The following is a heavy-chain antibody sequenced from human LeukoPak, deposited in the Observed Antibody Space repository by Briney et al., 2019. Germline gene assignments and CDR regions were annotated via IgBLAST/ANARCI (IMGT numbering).Heavy chain of an antibody. CDR2: IYSGGST. V-gene: IGHV3-66*01. J-gene: IGHJ4*02. CDR3: ASFDY. CDR1: GFRFSDHY. Sequence: GGSLRLSCAVSGFRFSDHYMDWVRQAPGKGLEWVSVIYSGGSTYYADSVKGRFTISRDNSKNTLYLQMNSLRAEDTAVYYCASFDYWGQGTLVTVSS.